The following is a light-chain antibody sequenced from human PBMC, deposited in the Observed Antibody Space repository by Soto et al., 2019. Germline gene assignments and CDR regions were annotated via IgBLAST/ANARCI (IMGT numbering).Light chain of an antibody. CDR2: WAS. J-gene: IGKJ4*01. CDR1: QSVLRTSNNNNY. V-gene: IGKV4-1*01. Sequence: DIVMTQSPDSLAVSLGERATLNCESSQSVLRTSNNNNYLAWYQQRPGQPPKLLIYWASTRESGVPDRFSGSGSGTSFTLTISSLQAEDVAVYYCQQYYSRPLTFGGGTRVDIK. CDR3: QQYYSRPLT.